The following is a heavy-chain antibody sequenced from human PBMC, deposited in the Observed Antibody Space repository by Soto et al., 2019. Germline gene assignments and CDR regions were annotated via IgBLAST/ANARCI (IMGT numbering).Heavy chain of an antibody. D-gene: IGHD2-15*01. CDR3: ARDLNDCSGGSCYITNWFDP. CDR2: ISSSSSYI. Sequence: GGSLRLSCAASGFTFSSYSINWVRQAPGKGLEWVSSISSSSSYICYADSVKGRFTISRDNAKNSLYLQMNSLRAEDTAVYYCARDLNDCSGGSCYITNWFDPWGQGTLVTVSS. J-gene: IGHJ5*02. V-gene: IGHV3-21*01. CDR1: GFTFSSYS.